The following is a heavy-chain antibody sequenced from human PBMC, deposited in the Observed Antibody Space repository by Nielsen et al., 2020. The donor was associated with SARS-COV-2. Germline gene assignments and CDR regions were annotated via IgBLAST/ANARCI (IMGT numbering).Heavy chain of an antibody. J-gene: IGHJ4*02. CDR2: IYYSGST. D-gene: IGHD6-13*01. V-gene: IGHV4-61*01. Sequence: SETLSLTCTVSGGSVSSGSYYWSWIRQPPGKGLEWIGYIYYSGSTNYNPSLKSRVTISVDTSKNQFSLKLSSVTAADTAVYYCARGGTWYSSSWPSIDYWGQGTLVTVSS. CDR3: ARGGTWYSSSWPSIDY. CDR1: GGSVSSGSYY.